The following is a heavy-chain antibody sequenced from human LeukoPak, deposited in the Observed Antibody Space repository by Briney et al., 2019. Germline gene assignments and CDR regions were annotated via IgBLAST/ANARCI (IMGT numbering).Heavy chain of an antibody. J-gene: IGHJ6*03. CDR3: ARVTGDYYYYYMDV. V-gene: IGHV4-4*07. CDR1: GDSISGYY. Sequence: PSETLSLTCTVSGDSISGYYWSWIRQPAGKGLEWIGRIFVSGTSDSNPSLKTRITMSEDTSKNQFSLKLSSVTAADTAVYYCARVTGDYYYYYMDVWGKGTTVTVSS. CDR2: IFVSGTS. D-gene: IGHD7-27*01.